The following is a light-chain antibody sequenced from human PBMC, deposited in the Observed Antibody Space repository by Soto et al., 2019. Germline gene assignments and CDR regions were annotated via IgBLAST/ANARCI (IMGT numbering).Light chain of an antibody. Sequence: DIVMTQSPDSLAVSLGERATINCKSSQSVLYSSNNKNYLAWYQQKPGQPPKLLIYWASTRESGVPDRFSGSGSGTDFTLTISSLQAEDVAVYYCQLGVTFGQGTRLEIK. CDR3: QLGVT. J-gene: IGKJ5*01. V-gene: IGKV4-1*01. CDR1: QSVLYSSNNKNY. CDR2: WAS.